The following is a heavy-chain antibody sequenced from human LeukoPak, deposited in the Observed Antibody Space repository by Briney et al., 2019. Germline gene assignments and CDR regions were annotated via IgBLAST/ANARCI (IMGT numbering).Heavy chain of an antibody. D-gene: IGHD3-3*01. CDR3: ARVFADPNWFDP. CDR1: GYTFTSYD. CDR2: MNPNSGNT. V-gene: IGHV1-8*01. Sequence: ASVKDSCKASGYTFTSYDINWVRQATGQGLEWMGRMNPNSGNTGYAQKFQGRVTMTRNTFISTAYMELSSLRSEDTAVYYCARVFADPNWFDPWGQGTLVTVSS. J-gene: IGHJ5*02.